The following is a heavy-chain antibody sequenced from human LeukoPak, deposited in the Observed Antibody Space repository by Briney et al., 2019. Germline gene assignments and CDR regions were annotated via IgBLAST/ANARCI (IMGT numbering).Heavy chain of an antibody. CDR2: ISYDGSNK. V-gene: IGHV3-30-3*01. D-gene: IGHD5-24*01. CDR1: GFTFSSYA. Sequence: GRSLRLSCAASGFTFSSYAMHWVRQAPGKGLEWVAVISYDGSNKYYADSVKGRFTISRDNSKNTLYLQMNSLRAEDTAVYYCARDGGWLQLEYYFDYWGQGTLVTVSS. J-gene: IGHJ4*02. CDR3: ARDGGWLQLEYYFDY.